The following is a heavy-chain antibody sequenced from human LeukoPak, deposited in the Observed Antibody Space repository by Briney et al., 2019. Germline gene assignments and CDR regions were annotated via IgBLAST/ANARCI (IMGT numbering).Heavy chain of an antibody. J-gene: IGHJ3*02. Sequence: GGSLRLSCAASGFTFSSYGMHWVRQAPGKGLEWVAVIWYDGSNKYYADSVKGRFTISRDNSKNTLYLQMNSLRAEDTAVYYCARDLKVIGAFDIWGQGTMVTVSS. V-gene: IGHV3-33*01. CDR2: IWYDGSNK. CDR3: ARDLKVIGAFDI. CDR1: GFTFSSYG. D-gene: IGHD3-22*01.